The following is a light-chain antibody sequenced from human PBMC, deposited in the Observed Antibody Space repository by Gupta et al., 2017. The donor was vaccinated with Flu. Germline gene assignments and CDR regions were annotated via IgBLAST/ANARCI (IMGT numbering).Light chain of an antibody. Sequence: SVTVSFSGSNSNIGRDFVHWLQQVPGTAPKLLIYKNDQRPSGVPARFSGSKSGTSASLAISGLRSEDEADYYCVTWDANLSAYVFGTGTKVTVL. CDR2: KND. V-gene: IGLV1-47*01. CDR3: VTWDANLSAYV. J-gene: IGLJ1*01. CDR1: NSNIGRDF.